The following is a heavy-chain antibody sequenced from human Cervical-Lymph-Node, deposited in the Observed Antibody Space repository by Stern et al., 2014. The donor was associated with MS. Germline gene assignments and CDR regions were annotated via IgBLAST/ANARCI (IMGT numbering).Heavy chain of an antibody. Sequence: EVQLVESGAEAKKPGESPKISCKGSGYSFTANWIAWVRQMPGKALEWMGIIYPGDSDTRYSPSFQGQVTIAADKSISTACLQWSSLKASDTAMYYCARDYGDYAFDYWGQGTLVTVSS. D-gene: IGHD4-17*01. CDR2: IYPGDSDT. CDR3: ARDYGDYAFDY. V-gene: IGHV5-51*01. J-gene: IGHJ4*02. CDR1: GYSFTANW.